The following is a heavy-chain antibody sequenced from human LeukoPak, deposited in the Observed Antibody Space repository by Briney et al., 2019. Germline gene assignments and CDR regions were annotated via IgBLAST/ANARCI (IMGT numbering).Heavy chain of an antibody. Sequence: GXSLRLSCAASGFTFDDYGMSWVRQAPGKGLEWVSGINWNGGSTVYADSVKGRFTISRDNAKNSLYLQMNSLRAEDTALYYCARVAYCGGDCYTDYYYYYMDVWGKGTTVTVSS. CDR1: GFTFDDYG. CDR2: INWNGGST. V-gene: IGHV3-20*04. CDR3: ARVAYCGGDCYTDYYYYYMDV. D-gene: IGHD2-21*02. J-gene: IGHJ6*03.